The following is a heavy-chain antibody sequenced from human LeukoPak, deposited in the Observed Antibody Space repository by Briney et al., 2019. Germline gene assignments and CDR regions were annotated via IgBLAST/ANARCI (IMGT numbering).Heavy chain of an antibody. J-gene: IGHJ3*01. CDR3: ARDGADNSGYYFGSL. CDR1: GYSFTSYG. Sequence: GASVKVSCKASGYSFTSYGISWVRQARGQGLEWMGWISAYNGNTNYAQKLQGKVTMTTDTSTSTAYMELRSLRSDDTAVYYCARDGADNSGYYFGSLWGQGTVVTVSS. V-gene: IGHV1-18*01. D-gene: IGHD3-22*01. CDR2: ISAYNGNT.